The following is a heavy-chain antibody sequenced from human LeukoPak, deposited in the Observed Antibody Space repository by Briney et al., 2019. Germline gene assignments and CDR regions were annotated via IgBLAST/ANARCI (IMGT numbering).Heavy chain of an antibody. Sequence: GESLKISCKGSGYRFNAYWIARVRQMPGKGLEWMGIIYPDDSDTRYSPSFQGQVTISADKSVRTAYLQWSSLKASDTAMYYCARPNITSYYDSRGYDAFDVWGQGTMVTVSS. CDR2: IYPDDSDT. D-gene: IGHD3-22*01. J-gene: IGHJ3*01. V-gene: IGHV5-51*01. CDR1: GYRFNAYW. CDR3: ARPNITSYYDSRGYDAFDV.